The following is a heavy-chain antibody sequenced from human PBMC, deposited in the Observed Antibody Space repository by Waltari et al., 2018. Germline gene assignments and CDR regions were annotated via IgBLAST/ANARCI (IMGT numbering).Heavy chain of an antibody. J-gene: IGHJ6*02. CDR3: AKALYGGMDV. D-gene: IGHD3-10*01. V-gene: IGHV3-23*01. CDR2: ISGSGGST. Sequence: EVQLLESGGGLVQPGGSLRLSCAASGFTFSTYGMSWVRQAPGKGLEWVSGISGSGGSTHYADSVKGRFTISRDNSKNTLYLQMNGLRAEDTAVYYCAKALYGGMDVWGQGTTVTVSS. CDR1: GFTFSTYG.